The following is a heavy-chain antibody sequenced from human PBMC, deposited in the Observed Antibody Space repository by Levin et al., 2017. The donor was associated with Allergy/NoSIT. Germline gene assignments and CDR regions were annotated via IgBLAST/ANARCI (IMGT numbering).Heavy chain of an antibody. CDR2: ISSSGSTI. Sequence: GESLKISCAASGFTFSDYYMSWIRQAPGKGLEWVSYISSSGSTIYYADSVKGRFTISRDNAKNSLYLQMNSLRAEDTAVYYCAREYSSSWYDYWGQGTLVTVSS. CDR1: GFTFSDYY. J-gene: IGHJ4*02. CDR3: AREYSSSWYDY. V-gene: IGHV3-11*01. D-gene: IGHD6-13*01.